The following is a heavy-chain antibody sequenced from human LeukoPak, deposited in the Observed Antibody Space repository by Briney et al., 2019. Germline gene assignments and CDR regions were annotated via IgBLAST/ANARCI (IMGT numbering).Heavy chain of an antibody. CDR3: ARGGSSSWYPIMK. Sequence: PSETLSLTCIVSGGSMTNYYWHWIRQPAGEGLEWLGHISGTGNTDFNPSLNSRLTISIDKSQNQFSLKLKSVTAADTAVYYCARGGSSSWYPIMKWGQGILVSVSS. CDR2: ISGTGNT. J-gene: IGHJ4*02. D-gene: IGHD2-2*01. CDR1: GGSMTNYY. V-gene: IGHV4-4*07.